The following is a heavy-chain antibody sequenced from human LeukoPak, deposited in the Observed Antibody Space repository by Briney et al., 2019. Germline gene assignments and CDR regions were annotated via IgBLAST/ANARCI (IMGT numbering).Heavy chain of an antibody. CDR3: ARAQYGAYGY. D-gene: IGHD4-17*01. CDR2: INHSGST. Sequence: SQALSLTCTVSGGSISSGGYYWSWIRQPPGKGLEWIGEINHSGSTNYNPSLKSRVTISVDTSKNQFSLKLSSVTAADTAVYYCARAQYGAYGYWGQGTLVTVSS. J-gene: IGHJ4*02. V-gene: IGHV4-30-2*01. CDR1: GGSISSGGYY.